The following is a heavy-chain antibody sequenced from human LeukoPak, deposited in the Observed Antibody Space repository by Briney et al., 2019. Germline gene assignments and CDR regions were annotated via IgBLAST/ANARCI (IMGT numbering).Heavy chain of an antibody. Sequence: SETLSLTCTVSGGSISSSGYYWGWIRQPPGKGLEWIASIYYSGSTYYNPSLKSRVTISVDTSKNQLSLKLSSLTAADTAVYYCARREYSGSYYGLSWFDPWGQGTLVTVSS. CDR2: IYYSGST. CDR1: GGSISSSGYY. V-gene: IGHV4-39*01. CDR3: ARREYSGSYYGLSWFDP. D-gene: IGHD1-26*01. J-gene: IGHJ5*02.